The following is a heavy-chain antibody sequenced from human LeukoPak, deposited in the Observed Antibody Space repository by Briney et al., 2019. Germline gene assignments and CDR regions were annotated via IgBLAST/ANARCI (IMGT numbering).Heavy chain of an antibody. D-gene: IGHD4/OR15-4a*01. Sequence: ASLKVSCKASGYTFTVHYLHWLRQAPGQGLEWTGWIKPDSGATNFAQNFQGRVTMTSDTSINTAYMELSSLTPDDTAMYYCARDHDYGPDYWGQGTLVTVSA. CDR1: GYTFTVHY. CDR3: ARDHDYGPDY. V-gene: IGHV1-2*02. J-gene: IGHJ4*02. CDR2: IKPDSGAT.